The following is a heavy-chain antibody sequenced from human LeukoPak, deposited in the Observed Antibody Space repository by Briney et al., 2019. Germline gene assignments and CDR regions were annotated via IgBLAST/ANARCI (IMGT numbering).Heavy chain of an antibody. J-gene: IGHJ4*02. V-gene: IGHV3-74*01. CDR1: GFTFSSYW. D-gene: IGHD1-26*01. Sequence: GGSLRLSCAASGFTFSSYWMHWVRQAPGKGLVWVSRINSDGSSTSYADCVKGRFTISRDNAKNTLYLQMNSLRAEDTAVYYCARDLLGNSGSYLRHPNGPPFDYWGQGTLVTVSS. CDR3: ARDLLGNSGSYLRHPNGPPFDY. CDR2: INSDGSST.